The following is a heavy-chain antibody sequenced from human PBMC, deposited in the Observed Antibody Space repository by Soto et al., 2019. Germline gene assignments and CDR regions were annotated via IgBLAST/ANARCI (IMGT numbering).Heavy chain of an antibody. Sequence: GGSLRPSCAASGFTFDDYTMHWVRQAPGKGLEWVSLISWDGGSTYYADSVKGRFTISRDNSKNSLYLQMNSLRTEDTALYYCAKEMGDSGNYYYYYGMDVWGQGTTVTVSS. CDR2: ISWDGGST. V-gene: IGHV3-43*01. CDR3: AKEMGDSGNYYYYYGMDV. CDR1: GFTFDDYT. D-gene: IGHD3-16*01. J-gene: IGHJ6*02.